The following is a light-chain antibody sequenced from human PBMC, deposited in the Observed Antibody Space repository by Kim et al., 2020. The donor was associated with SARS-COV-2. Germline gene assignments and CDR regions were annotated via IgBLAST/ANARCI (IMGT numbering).Light chain of an antibody. CDR3: QQYGRSPIT. J-gene: IGKJ5*01. CDR1: QSVSNNY. Sequence: PVERVTLSCGASQSVSNNYLAWYQQKPGLAPRLVMFDASRRATGIPDRFSGSGSGTDFTLTINRLEPEDFAVYYCQQYGRSPITFGQGTRLE. CDR2: DAS. V-gene: IGKV3D-20*01.